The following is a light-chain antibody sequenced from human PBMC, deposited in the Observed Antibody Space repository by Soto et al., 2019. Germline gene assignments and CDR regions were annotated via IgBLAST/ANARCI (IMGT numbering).Light chain of an antibody. CDR1: QSISSY. CDR2: DAS. CDR3: HQRRTWPFT. V-gene: IGKV3-11*01. Sequence: EIVLTQSPATLSLSPGERATLSCRASQSISSYLAWYQQKPDQAPRLLIYDASNRATGIPARFSGSGSGIDFTLTISSLEPDDFAVYYCHQRRTWPFTFGPWTKVDIK. J-gene: IGKJ3*01.